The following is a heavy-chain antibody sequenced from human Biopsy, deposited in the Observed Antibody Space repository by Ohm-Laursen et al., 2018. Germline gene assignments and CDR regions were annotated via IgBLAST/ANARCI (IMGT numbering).Heavy chain of an antibody. J-gene: IGHJ4*02. D-gene: IGHD5-24*01. Sequence: SSVKVSCKASGYTFNRNGISWVRQAPGQGLEWMGWISPYNGDTNYAEKFQGRVTMITDTSTSTAYMELRSLRSDDTAVYYCARERGGYKRTDYWGQGTLVTVSS. CDR3: ARERGGYKRTDY. V-gene: IGHV1-18*01. CDR1: GYTFNRNG. CDR2: ISPYNGDT.